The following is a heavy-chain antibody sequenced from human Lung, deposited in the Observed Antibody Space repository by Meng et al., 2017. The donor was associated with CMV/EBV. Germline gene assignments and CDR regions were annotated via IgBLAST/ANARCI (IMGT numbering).Heavy chain of an antibody. V-gene: IGHV3-33*06. CDR2: IWYDGSNK. CDR3: AKDLFDFWSGYVGTFDY. CDR1: GFTFSSYG. Sequence: LSLTCAASGFTFSSYGMHWVRQAPGKGLEWVAVIWYDGSNKYYADSVKGRFTISRDNSKNTLYLQMNSLRAEDTAVYYCAKDLFDFWSGYVGTFDYWGQRTLVTVSS. J-gene: IGHJ4*02. D-gene: IGHD3-3*01.